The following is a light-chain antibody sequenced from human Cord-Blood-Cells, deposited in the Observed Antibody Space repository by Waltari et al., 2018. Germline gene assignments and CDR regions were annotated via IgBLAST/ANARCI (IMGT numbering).Light chain of an antibody. Sequence: ESVLTQSPPTLSLSPGERATLSCRASQSVSSYSAWYQQKPGQAPRLLISDASNRATGIPARFSGSGSGTDFTLTISSLEPEDFAVYYCQQRSNWPTFGQGTKVEIK. CDR1: QSVSSY. V-gene: IGKV3-11*01. CDR2: DAS. CDR3: QQRSNWPT. J-gene: IGKJ1*01.